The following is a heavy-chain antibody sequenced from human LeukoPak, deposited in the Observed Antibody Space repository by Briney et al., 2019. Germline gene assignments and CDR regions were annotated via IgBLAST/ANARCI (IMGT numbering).Heavy chain of an antibody. V-gene: IGHV3-7*05. CDR3: ASTGKFDS. CDR1: GFTFSNYW. J-gene: IGHJ5*01. CDR2: IKTDGSET. Sequence: GGSLRLSCAASGFTFSNYWMNWVRQAPGKGLEWVANIKTDGSETYYVDSVKGRFTISRDNAKNSVYLQMNSVKDEDTAIYYCASTGKFDSWGQGTLVTVSA.